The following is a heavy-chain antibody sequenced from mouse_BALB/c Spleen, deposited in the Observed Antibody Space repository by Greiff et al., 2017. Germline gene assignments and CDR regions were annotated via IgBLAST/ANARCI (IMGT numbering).Heavy chain of an antibody. V-gene: IGHV4-1*02. CDR1: GFDFSRYW. Sequence: EVKLLESGGGLVQPGGSLKLSCAASGFDFSRYWMSWVRQAPGKGLEWIGEINPDSSTINYTPSLKDKFIISRDNAKNTLYLQMSKVRSEDTALYYCARRPYYAMDYWGQGTSVTVSS. CDR3: ARRPYYAMDY. CDR2: INPDSSTI. J-gene: IGHJ4*01.